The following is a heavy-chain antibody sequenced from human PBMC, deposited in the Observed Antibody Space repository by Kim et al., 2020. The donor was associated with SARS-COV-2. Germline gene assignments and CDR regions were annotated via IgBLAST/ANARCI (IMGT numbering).Heavy chain of an antibody. CDR1: GFTFSDYY. CDR3: ARDPYCSSTSCYGKRFDP. Sequence: GGSLRLSCAASGFTFSDYYMSWIRQAPGKGLEWVSYISSSSSYTNYADSVKGRFTISRDNAKNSLYLQMNSLRAEDTAVYYCARDPYCSSTSCYGKRFDPWGQGTLVTVSS. J-gene: IGHJ5*02. V-gene: IGHV3-11*05. CDR2: ISSSSSYT. D-gene: IGHD2-2*01.